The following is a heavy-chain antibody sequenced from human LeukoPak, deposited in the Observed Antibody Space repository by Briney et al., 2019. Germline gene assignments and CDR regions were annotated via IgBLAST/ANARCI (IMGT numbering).Heavy chain of an antibody. CDR3: ARVWGHGSGYFDC. CDR2: IIPIFGTA. J-gene: IGHJ4*02. D-gene: IGHD3-10*01. CDR1: GGTFSSYA. V-gene: IGHV1-69*13. Sequence: SVKVSCKASGGTFSSYAISWVRQAPGQGLEWMGGIIPIFGTANYAQKFQGRVTITAGESTSTAYMELSSLRSEDTAVYYCARVWGHGSGYFDCWGQGTLVTVSS.